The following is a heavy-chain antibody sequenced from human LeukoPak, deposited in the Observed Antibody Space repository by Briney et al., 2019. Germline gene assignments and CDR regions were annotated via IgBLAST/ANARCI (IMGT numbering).Heavy chain of an antibody. CDR2: INPNSGGT. V-gene: IGHV1-2*02. J-gene: IGHJ5*02. CDR3: ARGHDILTEGEDDP. D-gene: IGHD3-9*01. CDR1: GYTFTGYY. Sequence: ASVKVSCKASGYTFTGYYMHWVRQAPGQGLEWMGWINPNSGGTNYAQKFQGRVTMTTDTSTSTAYMELRSLRSDDTAVYYCARGHDILTEGEDDPWGQGTLVTVSS.